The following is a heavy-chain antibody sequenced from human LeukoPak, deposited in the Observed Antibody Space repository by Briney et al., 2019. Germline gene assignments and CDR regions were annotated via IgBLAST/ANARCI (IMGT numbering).Heavy chain of an antibody. CDR1: GGSISSSSYY. CDR3: ARHGSSVGDSSGYHPFDY. CDR2: IYYSGST. D-gene: IGHD3-22*01. Sequence: SETLSLTCTVSGGSISSSSYYWAWIRQPPGKGLEWIGSIYYSGSTYHNPSLKSRVTISVDTSKNQFSLKLSSVTAADTAVYYCARHGSSVGDSSGYHPFDYWGQGTLVTVSS. J-gene: IGHJ4*02. V-gene: IGHV4-39*01.